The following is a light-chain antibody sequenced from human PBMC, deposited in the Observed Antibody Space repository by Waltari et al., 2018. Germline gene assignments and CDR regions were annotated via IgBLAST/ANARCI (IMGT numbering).Light chain of an antibody. CDR1: RSDVGGYNY. Sequence: QSALTQPASVSGSPGQSITISCTGTRSDVGGYNYFSWYQYHPGKAPNLMIYEVSNRPSGVSIRFSGSKSGNTASLTISGLQSEDEADYYCSSYTTSSTVVFGGGTKLTVL. CDR2: EVS. J-gene: IGLJ2*01. V-gene: IGLV2-14*01. CDR3: SSYTTSSTVV.